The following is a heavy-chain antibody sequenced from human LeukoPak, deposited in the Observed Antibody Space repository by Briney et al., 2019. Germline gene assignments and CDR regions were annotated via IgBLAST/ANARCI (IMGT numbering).Heavy chain of an antibody. CDR1: GFTVSSNY. V-gene: IGHV3-53*01. J-gene: IGHJ4*02. CDR3: ASGKYSSSWGSLDY. CDR2: IYSGGST. Sequence: PGGSLRLSCAASGFTVSSNYMSWVRQAPGKGLEWVSAIYSGGSTYYADSVRGRFTISRDNSKNTLYLQMNSLRAEDTAVYYCASGKYSSSWGSLDYWGQGTLVTVSS. D-gene: IGHD6-13*01.